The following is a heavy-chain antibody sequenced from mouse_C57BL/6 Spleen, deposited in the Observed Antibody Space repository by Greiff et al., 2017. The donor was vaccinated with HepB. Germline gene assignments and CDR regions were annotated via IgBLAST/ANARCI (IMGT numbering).Heavy chain of an antibody. Sequence: VQLQQSGTVLARPGASVKMSCKTSGYTFTSYWMHWVKQRPGQGLEWIGAIYPGNSDTSYNQKFKGKAKLTAVTSASTAYMELSSLTNEDSAVYYCTRSGYYGSSYDWYFDVWGTGTTVTVSS. D-gene: IGHD1-1*01. V-gene: IGHV1-5*01. J-gene: IGHJ1*03. CDR3: TRSGYYGSSYDWYFDV. CDR1: GYTFTSYW. CDR2: IYPGNSDT.